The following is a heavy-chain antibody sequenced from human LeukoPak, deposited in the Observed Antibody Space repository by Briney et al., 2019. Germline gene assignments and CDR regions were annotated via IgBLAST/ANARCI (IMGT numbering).Heavy chain of an antibody. CDR2: IRNKDNNDNT. V-gene: IGHV3-72*01. CDR3: ARACDYYSTGDT. Sequence: GGSLRLSCAASGFTLSDHYMDWVRQAPGKGLEWVARIRNKDNNDNTEYAASVKGRFTISRDDSKNSLYLQMNDLRTEDTAVYYCARACDYYSTGDTWGQGTLVTVSS. CDR1: GFTLSDHY. D-gene: IGHD3-22*01. J-gene: IGHJ5*02.